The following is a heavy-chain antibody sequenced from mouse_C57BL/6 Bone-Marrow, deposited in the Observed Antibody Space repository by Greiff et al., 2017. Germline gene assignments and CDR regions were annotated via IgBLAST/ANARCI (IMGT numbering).Heavy chain of an antibody. D-gene: IGHD1-1*01. CDR1: GFTFTDYY. CDR3: ARYSSYGSSYGYFDV. V-gene: IGHV7-3*01. Sequence: VQLKESGGGLVQPGGSLSLSCEASGFTFTDYYMSGVRQPPGKALEWLGFIRNKANGDTTEYSASVKGRFTISRDNSKSILYLQMNALRAEDSATYYCARYSSYGSSYGYFDVWGTGTTVTVSS. CDR2: IRNKANGDTT. J-gene: IGHJ1*03.